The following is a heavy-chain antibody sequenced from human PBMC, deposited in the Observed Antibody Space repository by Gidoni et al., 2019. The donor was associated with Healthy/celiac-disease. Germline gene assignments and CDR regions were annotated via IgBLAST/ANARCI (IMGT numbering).Heavy chain of an antibody. CDR1: GGPISSSNW. Sequence: QVQLQESGPGLVKPSGTLSLTCAVSGGPISSSNWWSWVRQPPGKGLEWIGEIYHSGSTNYNPSLKSRVTISVDKSKNQFSMKLSSVTAADTAVYYCARGYGVVVAATHCYFDYWGQGTLVTVSS. J-gene: IGHJ4*02. CDR3: ARGYGVVVAATHCYFDY. CDR2: IYHSGST. V-gene: IGHV4-4*02. D-gene: IGHD2-15*01.